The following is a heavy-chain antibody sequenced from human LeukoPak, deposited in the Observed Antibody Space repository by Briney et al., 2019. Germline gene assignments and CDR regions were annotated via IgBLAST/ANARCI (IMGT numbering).Heavy chain of an antibody. D-gene: IGHD2-2*02. CDR2: INPYSGDT. Sequence: GASVKVSCKASGYTFTGYCLHWVRQAPGQGLEWMGWINPYSGDTNYSQKFQGRVTMTRDTSISTAYMELRRLRSDDTAMYYCATIVVVPATIWGGGYWGQGTLVTVSS. CDR1: GYTFTGYC. CDR3: ATIVVVPATIWGGGY. J-gene: IGHJ4*02. V-gene: IGHV1-2*02.